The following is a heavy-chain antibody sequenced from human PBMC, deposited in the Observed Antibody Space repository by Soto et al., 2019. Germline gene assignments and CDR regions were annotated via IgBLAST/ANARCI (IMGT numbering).Heavy chain of an antibody. CDR3: ARQDDILTGVDY. Sequence: PSETLSLTCTVSGGSISSGGYYWSWIRQHPGKGLEWIGYIYYSGSTYYNPSLKSRVTISVDTSKNQFSLKLSSVTAADTAVYYCARQDDILTGVDYWGRGTLVTVS. CDR1: GGSISSGGYY. J-gene: IGHJ4*02. D-gene: IGHD3-9*01. V-gene: IGHV4-31*03. CDR2: IYYSGST.